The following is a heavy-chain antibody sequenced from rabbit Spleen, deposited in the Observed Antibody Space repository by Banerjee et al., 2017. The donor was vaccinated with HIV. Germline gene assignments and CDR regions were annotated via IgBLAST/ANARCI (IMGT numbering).Heavy chain of an antibody. Sequence: QEQLVESGGGLVQPGGSLKLSCKASGFDFSSYGVSWVRQAPGKGLEWIGYIDPVFGYTYYASWVNGRFSVSSDNAQNTVVLQMNSLTAADTATYFCAREDVGGSVSLWGPGTLVTV. CDR3: AREDVGGSVSL. CDR2: IDPVFGYT. CDR1: GFDFSSYG. V-gene: IGHV1S47*01. J-gene: IGHJ4*01. D-gene: IGHD1-1*01.